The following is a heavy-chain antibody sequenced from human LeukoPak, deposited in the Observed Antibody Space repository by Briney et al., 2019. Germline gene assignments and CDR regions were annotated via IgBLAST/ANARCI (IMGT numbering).Heavy chain of an antibody. CDR2: IRYDGSNK. CDR3: ARDYDILTGYSDYFDY. CDR1: GFTFSSYG. Sequence: PGGSLRLSCAASGFTFSSYGMHWVRQAPGKGLEWVGVIRYDGSNKYYADSVKGRFTISRDNSKNTLYLQMNSLRAEDTAVYYCARDYDILTGYSDYFDYWGQGTLVTVSS. V-gene: IGHV3-33*01. J-gene: IGHJ4*02. D-gene: IGHD3-9*01.